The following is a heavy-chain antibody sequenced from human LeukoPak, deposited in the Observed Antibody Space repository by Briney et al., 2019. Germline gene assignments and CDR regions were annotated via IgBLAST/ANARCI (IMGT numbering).Heavy chain of an antibody. D-gene: IGHD2-21*02. V-gene: IGHV3-23*01. Sequence: GGSLGLSCAASGFTFSSYAMSWVRQAPGKGLEWVSAISGSGGSTYYADSVKGRFTISRDNSKNTLYLQMNSLRAEDTAVYYCAKTNVVTAMTYVDYWGQGTLVTVSS. J-gene: IGHJ4*02. CDR2: ISGSGGST. CDR1: GFTFSSYA. CDR3: AKTNVVTAMTYVDY.